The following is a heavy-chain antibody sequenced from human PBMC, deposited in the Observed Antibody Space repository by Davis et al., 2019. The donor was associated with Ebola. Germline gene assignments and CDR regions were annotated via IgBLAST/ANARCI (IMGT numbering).Heavy chain of an antibody. CDR1: AFTFSTYA. Sequence: GGSLRLSCAASAFTFSTYAMHWVRQAPGKGLEWVASISSDGSNKYYIDSVRGHFTISRDNSQNTMFLQMNSLRTEDTAVYYCAKDRRGSLYQSFDLWGQGTLVTVSS. CDR2: ISSDGSNK. J-gene: IGHJ4*02. D-gene: IGHD3-16*02. V-gene: IGHV3-30*18. CDR3: AKDRRGSLYQSFDL.